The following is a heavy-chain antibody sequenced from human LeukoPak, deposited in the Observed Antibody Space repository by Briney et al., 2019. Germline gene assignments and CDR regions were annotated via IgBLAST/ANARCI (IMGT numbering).Heavy chain of an antibody. CDR2: IRYDGSNK. D-gene: IGHD2-15*01. CDR3: AKGSFVVVAALGLDY. J-gene: IGHJ4*02. Sequence: GGSLKLSCAASGFTFSSYGMHWVRQAPGKGLEWVAFIRYDGSNKYYADSVKGRFTISRDNSKNTLYLQMNSLRAEDTAVYYCAKGSFVVVAALGLDYWGQGTLVTVSS. CDR1: GFTFSSYG. V-gene: IGHV3-30*02.